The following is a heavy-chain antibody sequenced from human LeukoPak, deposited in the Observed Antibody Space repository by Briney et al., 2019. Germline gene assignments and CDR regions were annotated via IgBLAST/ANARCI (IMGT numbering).Heavy chain of an antibody. D-gene: IGHD6-13*01. CDR3: AREGPSWYVFDY. CDR1: GFTFSSYS. J-gene: IGHJ4*02. V-gene: IGHV3-21*01. CDR2: ISSSSSYI. Sequence: PGGSLRLSCAASGFTFSSYSMNWVRQAPGKGLEWVSSISSSSSYIYYADSVKGRFTISRDNAKNSLYLQMNSLRAEDTAVYYCAREGPSWYVFDYWGQGTLVTVSS.